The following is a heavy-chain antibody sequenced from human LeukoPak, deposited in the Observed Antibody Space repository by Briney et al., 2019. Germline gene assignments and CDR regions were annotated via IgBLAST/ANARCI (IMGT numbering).Heavy chain of an antibody. J-gene: IGHJ4*02. CDR1: GGTFSSYA. CDR2: IIPILGIA. CDR3: ARYSDGGSYDYFDY. Sequence: GSSVKVSCKASGGTFSSYAISWVRQAPGQGLECMGRIIPILGIANYAQKFQGRVTITADKSTSTAYMELSSLRSEDTAVYYCARYSDGGSYDYFDYWGQGTLVTVSS. V-gene: IGHV1-69*04. D-gene: IGHD2-15*01.